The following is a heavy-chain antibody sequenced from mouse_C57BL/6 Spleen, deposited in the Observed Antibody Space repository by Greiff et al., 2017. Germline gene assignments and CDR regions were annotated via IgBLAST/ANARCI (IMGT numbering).Heavy chain of an antibody. J-gene: IGHJ3*01. V-gene: IGHV1-69*01. D-gene: IGHD1-1*01. CDR2: IDPSDSYT. Sequence: VQLQQPGAELVMPGASVKLSCKASGYTFTSYWMHWVKQRPGQGLEWIGEIDPSDSYTNYNQKFKGKSTLTVDKSSSTAYMQLSSLTSEDSAVYYCARANGNHQAWFAYWGQGTLVTVSA. CDR3: ARANGNHQAWFAY. CDR1: GYTFTSYW.